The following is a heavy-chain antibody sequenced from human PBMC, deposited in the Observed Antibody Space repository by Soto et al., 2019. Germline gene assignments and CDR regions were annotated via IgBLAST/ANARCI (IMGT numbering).Heavy chain of an antibody. V-gene: IGHV3-30-3*01. CDR3: ARDQRDCSSTSCYSDYYYGMDV. CDR2: ISYDGSNK. J-gene: IGHJ6*02. D-gene: IGHD2-2*02. Sequence: GGSLRLSCAASGFTFSSYAMHWVRQAPGKGLEWVAVISYDGSNKYYADSVKGRFTISRDNSKNTLYLQMNSLRAEDTAVYYCARDQRDCSSTSCYSDYYYGMDVWGQGTTVTVSS. CDR1: GFTFSSYA.